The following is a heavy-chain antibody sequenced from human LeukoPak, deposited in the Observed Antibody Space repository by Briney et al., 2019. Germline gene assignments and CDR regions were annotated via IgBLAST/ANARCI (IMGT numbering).Heavy chain of an antibody. Sequence: GVSLRLSCVASGFPFSTSWVPWVRQAPGKGVVWVARVNCDGTYTEYVDCVRGRFTISRDNATNTLYLQMKSLRAEDADGYFCAYNSGYSWQYFFDYWGQGTLVTVSS. CDR3: AYNSGYSWQYFFDY. V-gene: IGHV3-74*03. CDR2: VNCDGTYT. J-gene: IGHJ4*02. CDR1: GFPFSTSW. D-gene: IGHD6-25*01.